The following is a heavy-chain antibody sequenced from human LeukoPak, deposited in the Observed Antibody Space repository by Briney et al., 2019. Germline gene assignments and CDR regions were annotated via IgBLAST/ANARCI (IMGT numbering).Heavy chain of an antibody. CDR2: IWYDGSNK. V-gene: IGHV3-33*01. CDR3: ARDRVRGVRYYYYYYGMDV. Sequence: EGSLRLSCAASGFTFSSYGMHWVRQAPGKGLKWVAAIWYDGSNKYYADSVKGRFTISRDNSKNTLYLQMNSLRAEDTAVYYCARDRVRGVRYYYYYYGMDVWGQGTTVTVSS. J-gene: IGHJ6*02. CDR1: GFTFSSYG. D-gene: IGHD3-10*01.